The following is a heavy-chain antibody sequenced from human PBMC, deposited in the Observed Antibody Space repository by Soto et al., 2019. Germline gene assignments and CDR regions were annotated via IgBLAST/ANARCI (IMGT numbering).Heavy chain of an antibody. CDR2: ISYDGSNK. CDR3: ARTPRHYYDSSGYSPLDY. CDR1: GFTFSSYA. D-gene: IGHD3-22*01. V-gene: IGHV3-30-3*01. Sequence: QVQLVESGGGVVQPGRSLRLSCAASGFTFSSYAMHWVRQAPGKGLEWVAVISYDGSNKYYADSVKGRFTISRDNSKNTLYLQMNSLRAEDTAVYYCARTPRHYYDSSGYSPLDYWGQGTLVTVSS. J-gene: IGHJ4*02.